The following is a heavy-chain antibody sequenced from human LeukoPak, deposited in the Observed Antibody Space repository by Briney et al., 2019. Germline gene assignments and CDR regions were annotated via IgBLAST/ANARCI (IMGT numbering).Heavy chain of an antibody. CDR1: GFTFSSYW. J-gene: IGHJ4*02. D-gene: IGHD1-7*01. V-gene: IGHV3-74*01. Sequence: GGSLRLSCAASGFTFSSYWIHWVRQAPGKGLVWVSRINSDGSGTNHADSVKGRFTISRDNAKNTLYLQMNSLRAEDTAVYYRVRCRNSYYFDYWGQGIPVTVSS. CDR2: INSDGSGT. CDR3: VRCRNSYYFDY.